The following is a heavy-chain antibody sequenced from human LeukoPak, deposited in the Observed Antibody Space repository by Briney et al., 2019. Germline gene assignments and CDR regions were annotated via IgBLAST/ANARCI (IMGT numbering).Heavy chain of an antibody. CDR2: ISSSSTI. J-gene: IGHJ4*02. V-gene: IGHV3-48*01. CDR3: ARDRGPYCSGGSCYNY. D-gene: IGHD2-15*01. Sequence: PGGSLRLSCAASGFTFSSYSMNWARQAPAKGLEWVSYISSSSTIYYADSVKGRFTISRDNAKNSLYLQMNSLRAEDTAVYYCARDRGPYCSGGSCYNYWGQGTLVTVSS. CDR1: GFTFSSYS.